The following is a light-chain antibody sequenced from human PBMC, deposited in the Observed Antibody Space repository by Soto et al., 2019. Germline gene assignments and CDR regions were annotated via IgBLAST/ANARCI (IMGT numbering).Light chain of an antibody. V-gene: IGKV3-15*01. CDR2: GAS. J-gene: IGKJ2*01. Sequence: EIVMTQSPATLSVSPGERATLSCRASQSVSSNLAWYQQKPGQAPRLLIYGASTRATGIPARFSGSGSGTEFTLTIRSLQSEDFAVYYCQQYNTWPPMYTFCQGTKLEIK. CDR3: QQYNTWPPMYT. CDR1: QSVSSN.